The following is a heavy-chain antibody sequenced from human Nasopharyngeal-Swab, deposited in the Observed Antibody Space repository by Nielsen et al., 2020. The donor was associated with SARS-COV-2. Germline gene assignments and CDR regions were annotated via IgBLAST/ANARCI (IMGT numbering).Heavy chain of an antibody. CDR3: ARASSSNDGAFDI. Sequence: GESLKISCAASGFTFSSYDMHWVRHATGKGLEWVSAIGTAGDTYYPGSVKGRFTISRENAKNSLYLQMNSLRAGDTAVYYCARASSSNDGAFDIWGQGTMVTFSS. J-gene: IGHJ3*02. V-gene: IGHV3-13*04. D-gene: IGHD1-1*01. CDR2: IGTAGDT. CDR1: GFTFSSYD.